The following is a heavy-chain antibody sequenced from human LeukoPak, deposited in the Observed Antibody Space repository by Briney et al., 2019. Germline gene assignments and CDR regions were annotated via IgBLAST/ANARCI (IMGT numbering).Heavy chain of an antibody. CDR3: AKDQDSGYDSNYFDY. Sequence: GGSLRLSCAASGFTFSSYAMSWVRQAPGKGLEWVSAISGSGGSTYYADSVKGRFTISRDNSKNTLYLQMNSLRAEDTAVYYCAKDQDSGYDSNYFDYWGQGTLVTVSS. V-gene: IGHV3-23*01. J-gene: IGHJ4*02. D-gene: IGHD5-12*01. CDR1: GFTFSSYA. CDR2: ISGSGGST.